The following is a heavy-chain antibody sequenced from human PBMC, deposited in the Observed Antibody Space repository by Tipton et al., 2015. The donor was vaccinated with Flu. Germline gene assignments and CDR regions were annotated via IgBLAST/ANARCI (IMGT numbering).Heavy chain of an antibody. Sequence: QVQLVQSGAEVKRPGASVRVSCKSFGYTFSGHYIHWVRQAPGQGLEWMGWINPNGGRPSYGQKFEGRVTMTLDTSISTVYMDLTSLTSDDTAVYYCARMWFGETTYDFWGQGTLVSVSS. CDR1: GYTFSGHY. CDR2: INPNGGRP. CDR3: ARMWFGETTYDF. V-gene: IGHV1-2*02. D-gene: IGHD3-10*01. J-gene: IGHJ4*02.